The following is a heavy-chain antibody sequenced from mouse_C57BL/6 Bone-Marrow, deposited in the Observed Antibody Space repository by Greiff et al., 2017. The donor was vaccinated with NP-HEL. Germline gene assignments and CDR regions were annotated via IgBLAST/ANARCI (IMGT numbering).Heavy chain of an antibody. J-gene: IGHJ2*01. D-gene: IGHD1-1*01. V-gene: IGHV14-4*01. CDR3: TLYGYYFDY. Sequence: VQLQQSGAELVRPGASVKLSCTASGFNIKDDYMHWVKQRPEQGLEWIGWIDPENGYTEYASKFQGKATITADTSSNPAYLQLSSLTSEDTAVYYCTLYGYYFDYWGQGTTLTVSS. CDR1: GFNIKDDY. CDR2: IDPENGYT.